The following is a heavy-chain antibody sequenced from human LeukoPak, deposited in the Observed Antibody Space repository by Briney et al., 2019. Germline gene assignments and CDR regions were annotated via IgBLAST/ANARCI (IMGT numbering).Heavy chain of an antibody. CDR1: GFTFSSYA. CDR2: IGGSGSRT. V-gene: IGHV3-23*01. J-gene: IGHJ4*02. Sequence: PGGSLRLSCAASGFTFSSYAMSWVRQAPGKSLEWVSGIGGSGSRTYYADSVKGRFTISRDNSKNRMYLQMNRLRAEDTAVYYCAKDPISMIRADSYFDYWGQGTLVTVSS. CDR3: AKDPISMIRADSYFDY. D-gene: IGHD3-10*01.